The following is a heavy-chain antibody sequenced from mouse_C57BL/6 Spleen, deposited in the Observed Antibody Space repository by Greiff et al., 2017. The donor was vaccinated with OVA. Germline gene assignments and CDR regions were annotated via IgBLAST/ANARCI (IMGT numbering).Heavy chain of an antibody. CDR3: AREAGTSLDY. Sequence: EVQGVESGGGLVKPGGSLKLSCAASGFTFSSYAMSWVRQTPEKRLEWVATISDGGSYTYYPDNVKGRFTISRDNAKNNLYLQMSHLKSEETAMYYCAREAGTSLDYWGQGTTLTVSS. V-gene: IGHV5-4*01. J-gene: IGHJ2*01. CDR2: ISDGGSYT. D-gene: IGHD4-1*01. CDR1: GFTFSSYA.